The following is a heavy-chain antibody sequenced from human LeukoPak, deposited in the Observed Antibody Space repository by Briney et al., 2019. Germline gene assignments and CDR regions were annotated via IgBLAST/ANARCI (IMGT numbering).Heavy chain of an antibody. CDR3: ARHGLIAAAGTDGMDV. Sequence: GESLKISCKSFGYSFTMYWIGWVRQKPGKGLEWMGIVYPSDSDTRYSPSFQGQVTISADKSISTAYLQWSSLKASDTAMYYCARHGLIAAAGTDGMDVWGQGTTVTVSS. D-gene: IGHD6-13*01. J-gene: IGHJ6*02. V-gene: IGHV5-51*01. CDR2: VYPSDSDT. CDR1: GYSFTMYW.